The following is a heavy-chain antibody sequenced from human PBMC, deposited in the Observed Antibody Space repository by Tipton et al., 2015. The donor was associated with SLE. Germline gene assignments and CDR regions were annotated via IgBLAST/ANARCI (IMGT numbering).Heavy chain of an antibody. V-gene: IGHV4-59*11. CDR2: VYYTGRT. CDR1: EGSIRGHY. Sequence: TLSLTCNVSEGSIRGHYWSWLRQTPGKRLEWIGFVYYTGRTYYNLSLRSRVTISIDTSKKQFSLRLSSVTAADTAVYYCARESVAVADKGHFDYWGQGTLVTVSS. CDR3: ARESVAVADKGHFDY. J-gene: IGHJ4*02. D-gene: IGHD6-19*01.